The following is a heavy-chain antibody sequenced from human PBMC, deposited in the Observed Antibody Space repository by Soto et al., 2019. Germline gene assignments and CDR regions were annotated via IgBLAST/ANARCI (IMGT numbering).Heavy chain of an antibody. CDR3: ARGRGMITFGGVIAYDAFDI. D-gene: IGHD3-16*02. Sequence: SETLSLTCAVYGGSFSGYYWSWIRQPPGKGLEWIGEINHSGSTNYNPSLKSRVTISVDTSKNQFSLKLSSVTAADTAVYYCARGRGMITFGGVIAYDAFDIWGQGTMVTVSS. J-gene: IGHJ3*02. CDR1: GGSFSGYY. CDR2: INHSGST. V-gene: IGHV4-34*01.